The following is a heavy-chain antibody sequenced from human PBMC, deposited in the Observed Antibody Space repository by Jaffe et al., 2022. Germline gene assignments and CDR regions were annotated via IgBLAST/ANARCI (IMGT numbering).Heavy chain of an antibody. V-gene: IGHV4-39*01. CDR2: IYYSGST. D-gene: IGHD4-17*01. CDR3: ARIQNFIDYGDYLGYFDY. Sequence: QLQLQESGPGLVKPSETLSLTCTVSGGSISSSSYYWGWIRQPPGKGLEWIGSIYYSGSTYYNPSLKSRVTISVDTSKNQFSLKLSSVTAADTAVYYCARIQNFIDYGDYLGYFDYWGQGTLVTVSS. CDR1: GGSISSSSYY. J-gene: IGHJ4*02.